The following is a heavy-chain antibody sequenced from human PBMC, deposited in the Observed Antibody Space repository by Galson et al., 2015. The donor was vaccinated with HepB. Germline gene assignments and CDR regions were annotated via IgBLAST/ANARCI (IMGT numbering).Heavy chain of an antibody. V-gene: IGHV4-30-4*01. Sequence: VSGGSISSGDYYWSWIRQPPGKGLEWIGYIYYSGSTYYNPSLKSRVTISVDTSKNQFSLKLSSVTAADTAVYYCARVLSNSGYFQHWGQGTLVTVSS. CDR2: IYYSGST. D-gene: IGHD4-11*01. CDR3: ARVLSNSGYFQH. CDR1: GGSISSGDYY. J-gene: IGHJ1*01.